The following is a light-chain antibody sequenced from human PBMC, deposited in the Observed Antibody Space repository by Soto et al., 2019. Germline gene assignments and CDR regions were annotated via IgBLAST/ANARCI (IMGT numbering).Light chain of an antibody. V-gene: IGLV2-23*01. Sequence: QSALTQPASVSGSPGQSITISCTGTSSDVGSYDLVSWYQQHPGKAPKLMIYEGSKRPSGVSNRFSGSKSGNTASLTISGLQAEDEADYYCSSYAASSTSLGVFGGGTKLTVL. CDR1: SSDVGSYDL. CDR2: EGS. J-gene: IGLJ3*02. CDR3: SSYAASSTSLGV.